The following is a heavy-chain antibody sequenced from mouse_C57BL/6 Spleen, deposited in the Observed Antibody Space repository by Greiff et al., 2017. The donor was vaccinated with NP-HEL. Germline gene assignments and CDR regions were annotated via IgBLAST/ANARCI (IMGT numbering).Heavy chain of an antibody. D-gene: IGHD1-1*01. Sequence: VQLQQSGPELVKPGASVKISCKASGYTFTDYYMNWVNQSHGKSLEWIGDINPNNGGTSYNQKFKGKATLTVDKSSSTAYMELRSLTSEDSAVYDCARETNYYGSSYWFAYWGQGTLVTVSA. CDR1: GYTFTDYY. V-gene: IGHV1-26*01. CDR2: INPNNGGT. J-gene: IGHJ3*01. CDR3: ARETNYYGSSYWFAY.